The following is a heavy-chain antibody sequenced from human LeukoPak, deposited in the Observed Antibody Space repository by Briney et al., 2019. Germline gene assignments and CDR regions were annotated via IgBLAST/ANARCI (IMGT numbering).Heavy chain of an antibody. D-gene: IGHD6-6*01. J-gene: IGHJ5*02. CDR3: ARDKKRDSSSSARFDP. V-gene: IGHV3-11*04. CDR1: GFTFSDYY. CDR2: ISSSGSTI. Sequence: GGSLRLSCAASGFTFSDYYMSWIRQAPGKGLEWVSYISSSGSTIYYADSVKGRFTISRDNAKNSLYLQMNSLRAEDTAVYYCARDKKRDSSSSARFDPWGQGTLVTVSS.